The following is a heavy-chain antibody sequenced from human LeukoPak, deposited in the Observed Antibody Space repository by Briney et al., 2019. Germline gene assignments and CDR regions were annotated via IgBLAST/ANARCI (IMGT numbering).Heavy chain of an antibody. V-gene: IGHV4-38-2*02. CDR1: GYSISSGYY. Sequence: SETLSLTCTVSGYSISSGYYWGWIRPPPGKGLEWIGIIYHSGSTYYNPSLKSRVTISVDTSKNQFSLKLSSVTAADTAVYYCARDTAMVYYYYYMDVWGKGTTVTVSS. D-gene: IGHD5-18*01. CDR2: IYHSGST. CDR3: ARDTAMVYYYYYMDV. J-gene: IGHJ6*03.